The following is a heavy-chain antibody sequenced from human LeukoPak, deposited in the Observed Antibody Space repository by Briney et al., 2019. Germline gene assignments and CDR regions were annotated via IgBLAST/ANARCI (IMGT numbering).Heavy chain of an antibody. CDR3: ARVVVTAHDVFDV. Sequence: LSETLSLTCAVSGASISSSNWWTWVRQPPGKGLEWTGEVYQSGSTNYNPSLRGRVTISVDRPQNQFSLKLTSVTAADTAVYYCARVVVTAHDVFDVWGQGTMVTVSS. D-gene: IGHD2-21*02. CDR1: GASISSSNW. CDR2: VYQSGST. J-gene: IGHJ3*01. V-gene: IGHV4-4*02.